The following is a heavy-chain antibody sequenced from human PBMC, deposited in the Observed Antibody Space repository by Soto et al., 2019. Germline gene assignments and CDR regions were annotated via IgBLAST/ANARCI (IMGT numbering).Heavy chain of an antibody. Sequence: GSLRLSCAASGFTFSSYAMSWVRQAPGKGLEWVSAISGSGGSTYYADSVKGRFTISRDNSKNTLYLQMNSLRAEDTAVYYCAKEIHYGDWEWGYYGMDVWGQGTTVTVSS. J-gene: IGHJ6*02. D-gene: IGHD4-17*01. CDR1: GFTFSSYA. CDR3: AKEIHYGDWEWGYYGMDV. CDR2: ISGSGGST. V-gene: IGHV3-23*01.